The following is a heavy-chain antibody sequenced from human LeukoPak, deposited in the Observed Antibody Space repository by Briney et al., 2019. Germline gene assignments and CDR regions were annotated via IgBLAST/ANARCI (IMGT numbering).Heavy chain of an antibody. V-gene: IGHV3-23*01. D-gene: IGHD2-8*01. Sequence: GGSLRLSCAASGFTFSSYAMSWVRQAPGKGLEWVSAISGSGGSTYYADSVKGRFTISRDNAKNSLYLQINSLRAEDTAVYYCARIGCMQNYCYYGMDVWGQGTTVTVSS. J-gene: IGHJ6*02. CDR2: ISGSGGST. CDR1: GFTFSSYA. CDR3: ARIGCMQNYCYYGMDV.